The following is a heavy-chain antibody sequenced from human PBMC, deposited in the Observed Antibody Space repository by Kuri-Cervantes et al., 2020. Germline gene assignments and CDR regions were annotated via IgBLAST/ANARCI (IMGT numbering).Heavy chain of an antibody. CDR3: ARLNYYDSTRDAFDI. CDR1: GYTFTSYG. V-gene: IGHV3-23*01. CDR2: ISGSGGST. Sequence: SCKASGYTFTSYGISWVRQAPGKGLEWVSAISGSGGSTYYADSVKGRFTISRDNAKNSLYLQMNSLRAEDTAVYYCARLNYYDSTRDAFDIWGQGTMVTVSS. D-gene: IGHD3-22*01. J-gene: IGHJ3*02.